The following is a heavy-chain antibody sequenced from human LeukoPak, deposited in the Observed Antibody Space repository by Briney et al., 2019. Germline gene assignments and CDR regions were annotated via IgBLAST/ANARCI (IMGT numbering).Heavy chain of an antibody. V-gene: IGHV1-69*13. J-gene: IGHJ5*02. CDR1: GGTFSSYA. CDR3: ARDRPEAGTAQYNWFDP. CDR2: IIPIFGTA. D-gene: IGHD6-19*01. Sequence: SVKVSCKASGGTFSSYAISWVRQGPGQGLEWMGGIIPIFGTANYAQKFQGRVTITADESTSTAYMELSSLRSEDTAVYYCARDRPEAGTAQYNWFDPWGQGTLVTVSS.